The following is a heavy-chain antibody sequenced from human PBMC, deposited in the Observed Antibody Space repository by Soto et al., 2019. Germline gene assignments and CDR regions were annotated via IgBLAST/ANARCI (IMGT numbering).Heavy chain of an antibody. D-gene: IGHD3-9*01. J-gene: IGHJ4*02. CDR3: ARIETYYDILTGYYKPLYFDY. CDR2: ISAYNGNT. Sequence: GASVKVSCKASGYTLISYGISWVRQAPGQGLEWMGWISAYNGNTNYAQKLQGRVTMTTDTSTSTAYMELRSLRSDDTAVYYCARIETYYDILTGYYKPLYFDYWGQGTLVTVSS. CDR1: GYTLISYG. V-gene: IGHV1-18*01.